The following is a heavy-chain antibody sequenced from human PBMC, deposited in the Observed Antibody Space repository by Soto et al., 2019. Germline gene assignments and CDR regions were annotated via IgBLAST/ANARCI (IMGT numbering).Heavy chain of an antibody. J-gene: IGHJ6*02. CDR2: ISYDGSNK. CDR1: GFTFSSYG. V-gene: IGHV3-30*18. CDR3: AKDRPGSGYAYYYGMDV. D-gene: IGHD5-12*01. Sequence: GGSLRLSCAASGFTFSSYGMHWVRQAPGKGLEWVAVISYDGSNKYYADSVKGRFTISRDNSKNTLYLQMNSLRAEDTAVYYCAKDRPGSGYAYYYGMDVWGQGTTVTVSS.